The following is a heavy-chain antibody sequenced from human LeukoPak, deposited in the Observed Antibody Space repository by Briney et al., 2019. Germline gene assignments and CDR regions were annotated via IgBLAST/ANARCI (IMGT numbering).Heavy chain of an antibody. V-gene: IGHV1-69*04. CDR2: IIPILGIA. D-gene: IGHD2-2*02. Sequence: SVKVSCKASGGTFSSYAISWVRQAPGQGLEWMGRIIPILGIANYAQKFQGRVTITADKSTSTAYMELSSLRSEDTAVYYCARDQRYCSGTTCYTRFDPWGQGTLVTVSS. CDR3: ARDQRYCSGTTCYTRFDP. CDR1: GGTFSSYA. J-gene: IGHJ5*02.